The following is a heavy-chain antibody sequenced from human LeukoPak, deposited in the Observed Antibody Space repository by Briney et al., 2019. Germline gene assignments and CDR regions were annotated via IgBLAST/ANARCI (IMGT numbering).Heavy chain of an antibody. CDR3: AILHYYGSSYYFDY. Sequence: ASVKVSCKASGYTFTGYYMHWVRQAPGQGLEWMGWINPNSGGTNYAQKFQGRVTMTRDTSISTAYMELSRLRSDDTAVYYCAILHYYGSSYYFDYWGQGTLVTISS. J-gene: IGHJ4*02. CDR1: GYTFTGYY. D-gene: IGHD3-10*01. CDR2: INPNSGGT. V-gene: IGHV1-2*02.